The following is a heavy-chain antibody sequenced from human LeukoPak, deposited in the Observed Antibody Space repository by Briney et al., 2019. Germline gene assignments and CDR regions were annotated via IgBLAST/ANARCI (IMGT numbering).Heavy chain of an antibody. CDR1: GFTFSSNV. CDR2: IWYDGSDK. Sequence: TGGSLRLSCATSGFTFSSNVMHWVRQAPGKGLEWVSFIWYDGSDKYYADSVKGRFTISRDNSKNTLYLQMNSLRPEDTAVYYCAKDLTGAWSFDYWGQGTLVTVSS. CDR3: AKDLTGAWSFDY. J-gene: IGHJ4*02. V-gene: IGHV3-30*02. D-gene: IGHD6-19*01.